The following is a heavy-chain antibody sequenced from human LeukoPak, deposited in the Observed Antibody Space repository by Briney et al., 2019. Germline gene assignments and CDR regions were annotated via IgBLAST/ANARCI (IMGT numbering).Heavy chain of an antibody. J-gene: IGHJ4*02. V-gene: IGHV5-51*01. CDR2: IYPGDSDT. CDR1: GYSFSNYL. D-gene: IGHD3-3*01. Sequence: GESLKISCKGPGYSFSNYLICCVRQMPGKGLEWMGIIYPGDSDTSYSPSFQGQVTTSADNPISTAYLQWSSRKASDTAMYYCARLLRFLEWSPFDYWGQGTLVTVSS. CDR3: ARLLRFLEWSPFDY.